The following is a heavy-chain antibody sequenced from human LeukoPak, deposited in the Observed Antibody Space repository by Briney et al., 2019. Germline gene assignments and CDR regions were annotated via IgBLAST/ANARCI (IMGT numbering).Heavy chain of an antibody. CDR2: IYYSGST. D-gene: IGHD4-17*01. CDR3: ATIYGDYVGPFDY. J-gene: IGHJ4*02. Sequence: PSETLSLTCTVSGGSISSYYWSWIRQPPGKGLEWIGYIYYSGSTNYNPSLKSRVTISVDTSKSQFSLKLSSVTAADTAVYYCATIYGDYVGPFDYWGQGTLVTVSS. V-gene: IGHV4-59*08. CDR1: GGSISSYY.